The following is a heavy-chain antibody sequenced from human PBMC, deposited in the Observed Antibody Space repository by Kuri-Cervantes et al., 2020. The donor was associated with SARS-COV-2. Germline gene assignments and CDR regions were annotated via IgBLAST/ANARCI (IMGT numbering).Heavy chain of an antibody. J-gene: IGHJ5*02. V-gene: IGHV3-21*01. Sequence: CGAASGLTFSSDSMRWVRQAEGKGLEYVSSISSSSSYICYADSVKGRFTISRDNAKNSLYLQMDSLRAEDTAVYDCASMMSRVGNWFDPWGQGTLVTVSS. CDR2: ISSSSSYI. CDR1: GLTFSSDS. CDR3: ASMMSRVGNWFDP. D-gene: IGHD3-16*01.